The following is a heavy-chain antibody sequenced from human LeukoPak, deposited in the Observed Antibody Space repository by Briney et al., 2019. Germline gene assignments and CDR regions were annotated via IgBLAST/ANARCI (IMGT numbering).Heavy chain of an antibody. V-gene: IGHV3-30*04. J-gene: IGHJ6*03. D-gene: IGHD3-10*01. CDR1: GFTFSSYA. CDR2: ISYDGSNK. Sequence: GGSLRLSCAASGFTFSSYAMHWVRQAPGKGLEWVAVISYDGSNKYYADSVKGRFTISRDNSKNTLYLQMNSLRAEDTAVYSCARGGIPTGPYYYFYYMDVWGKGTAVTVSS. CDR3: ARGGIPTGPYYYFYYMDV.